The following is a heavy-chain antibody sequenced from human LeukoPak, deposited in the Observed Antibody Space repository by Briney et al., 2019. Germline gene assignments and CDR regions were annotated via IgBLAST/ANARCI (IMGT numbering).Heavy chain of an antibody. Sequence: ASVKVSCKVSGYTLTELSMHWVRQAPGKGLEWMGGFDPEDGETIYAQKFQGRVTMTEDTSTDTAYMELSSLRSEDTAVYYCATSTMVRGPLSPYYYYYGMDVWGQGTTVTVSS. D-gene: IGHD3-10*01. V-gene: IGHV1-24*01. CDR3: ATSTMVRGPLSPYYYYYGMDV. CDR2: FDPEDGET. J-gene: IGHJ6*02. CDR1: GYTLTELS.